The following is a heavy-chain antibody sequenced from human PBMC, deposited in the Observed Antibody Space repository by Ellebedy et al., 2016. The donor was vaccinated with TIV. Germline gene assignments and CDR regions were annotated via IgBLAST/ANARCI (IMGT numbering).Heavy chain of an antibody. D-gene: IGHD2-21*02. CDR2: IKQDGNEK. CDR1: GFTFSTYW. CDR3: AKDRPYCGGDCYSPDIYAFDI. Sequence: GGSLRLSXAASGFTFSTYWMTWVRQPPGTGLEWVANIKQDGNEKYYVDSVKGRFSISRDNAKDSLYLQMDSLRAEDTAVYYCAKDRPYCGGDCYSPDIYAFDIWGQGTMVTVSS. V-gene: IGHV3-7*01. J-gene: IGHJ3*02.